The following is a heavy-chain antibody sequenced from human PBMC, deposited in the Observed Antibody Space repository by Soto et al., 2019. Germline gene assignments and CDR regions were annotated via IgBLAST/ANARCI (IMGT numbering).Heavy chain of an antibody. V-gene: IGHV3-23*01. J-gene: IGHJ5*02. D-gene: IGHD3-3*01. CDR2: ISGRVGST. CDR1: GFSFSAYG. Sequence: EVHLLESGGGLVQRGGSLRLSCVASGFSFSAYGMSWVRQAPGKGLEGVSSISGRVGSTYYADSVKGRFTISRDDSKNTVYLQMNSLRAEDTAIYYCTKQGDYAFWSPSNNWFDPWGQGTLVTVSS. CDR3: TKQGDYAFWSPSNNWFDP.